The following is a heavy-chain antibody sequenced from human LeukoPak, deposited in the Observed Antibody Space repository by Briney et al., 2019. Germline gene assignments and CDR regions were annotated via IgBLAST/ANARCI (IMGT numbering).Heavy chain of an antibody. CDR3: ARTAMGDYVRFPNDY. CDR2: ISAGGGST. D-gene: IGHD4-17*01. Sequence: PGGSLRLSCAASGFTFTGYAMTWVHQAPRKGLEWVSAISAGGGSTYYADSVKGRFTIARDNSKNTLSLQMDSLRAKDTAVYYCARTAMGDYVRFPNDYWGQGTLVTVSS. J-gene: IGHJ4*02. V-gene: IGHV3-23*01. CDR1: GFTFTGYA.